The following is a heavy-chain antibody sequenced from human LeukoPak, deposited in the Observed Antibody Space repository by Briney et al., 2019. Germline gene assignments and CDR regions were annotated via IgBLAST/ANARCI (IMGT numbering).Heavy chain of an antibody. V-gene: IGHV4-59*08. Sequence: PSETLSLTCTVSGGSISSYYWSWIRQPPGKGLEWIGYIYYSGSTNYNPSLKSRVTISVDTSKNQFSLKLSSVTAADTAVYYCASYAYYDSSGYAFDIWGQGTMVTVSS. J-gene: IGHJ3*02. CDR2: IYYSGST. D-gene: IGHD3-22*01. CDR3: ASYAYYDSSGYAFDI. CDR1: GGSISSYY.